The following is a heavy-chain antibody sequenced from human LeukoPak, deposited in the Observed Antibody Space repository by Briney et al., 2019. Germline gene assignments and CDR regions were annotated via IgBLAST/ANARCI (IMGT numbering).Heavy chain of an antibody. D-gene: IGHD2-2*01. CDR3: ARHGTAAMGDY. J-gene: IGHJ4*02. CDR1: GSRFTSYW. V-gene: IGHV5-10-1*01. Sequence: GESLPISCQGSGSRFTSYWISWVRQLPGKGLEWMGRIDPSDSYTNYSPSFQGHVTISADKSISTAYLQWSSLKASDTAMYYCARHGTAAMGDYWGQGTLVTVSS. CDR2: IDPSDSYT.